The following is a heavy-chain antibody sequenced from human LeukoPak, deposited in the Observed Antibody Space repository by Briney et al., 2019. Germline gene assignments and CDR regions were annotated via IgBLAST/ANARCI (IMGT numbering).Heavy chain of an antibody. CDR1: GGTSSSYA. J-gene: IGHJ6*02. CDR3: AGYNGYSYGYAYYYYGMDV. D-gene: IGHD5-18*01. V-gene: IGHV1-69*13. CDR2: IIPIFGTA. Sequence: ASVKVSCKASGGTSSSYAISWVRQAPGQGLEWMGGIIPIFGTANYAQKFQGRVTITADESTSTAYMELSSLRSEDTAVYYCAGYNGYSYGYAYYYYGMDVWGQGTTVTVSS.